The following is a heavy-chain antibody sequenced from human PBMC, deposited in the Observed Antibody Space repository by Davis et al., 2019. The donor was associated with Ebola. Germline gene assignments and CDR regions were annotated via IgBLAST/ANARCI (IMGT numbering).Heavy chain of an antibody. CDR1: GGSISSYS. V-gene: IGHV4-30-2*01. D-gene: IGHD3-9*01. CDR3: ARGDILTGYSY. Sequence: SETLSLTCTVPGGSISSYSWRWNRQPPGKGLEWTGYIYHSGSTYYNPSLKSRVTISVDRSKNQFSLKLSSVTAADTAVYYCARGDILTGYSYWGQGTLVTVSS. J-gene: IGHJ4*02. CDR2: IYHSGST.